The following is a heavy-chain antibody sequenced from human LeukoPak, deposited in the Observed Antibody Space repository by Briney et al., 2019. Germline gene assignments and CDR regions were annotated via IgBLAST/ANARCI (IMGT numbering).Heavy chain of an antibody. Sequence: GGSLRLSCAASGFTFNDYYMSWIRQAPGKGLEWLSYINIGGTNTHYAESVKGRFTISRDNAKKSLYLEMNNLRAEDTAVYYCATDGAGFDTWGQGVLVTVSS. CDR1: GFTFNDYY. V-gene: IGHV3-11*01. J-gene: IGHJ5*02. CDR3: ATDGAGFDT. CDR2: INIGGTNT.